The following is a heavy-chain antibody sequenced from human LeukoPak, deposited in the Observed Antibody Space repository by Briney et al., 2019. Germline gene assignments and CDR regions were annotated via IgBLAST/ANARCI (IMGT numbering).Heavy chain of an antibody. D-gene: IGHD3-22*01. V-gene: IGHV4-59*12. CDR3: ARDDYYDNSGSLDY. Sequence: SETLSLTCTVSGGSTSSYYWSWIRQPPGKGLEWIGYIYYSGSTNYNPFLKSRVTISVDTSKNQFSLQLNSVTPEDTAVYFCARDDYYDNSGSLDYWGQGTLVTVSS. J-gene: IGHJ4*02. CDR1: GGSTSSYY. CDR2: IYYSGST.